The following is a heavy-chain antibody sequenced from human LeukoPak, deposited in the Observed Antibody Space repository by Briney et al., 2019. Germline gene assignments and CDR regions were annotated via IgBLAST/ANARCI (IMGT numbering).Heavy chain of an antibody. Sequence: GGSLRLSCAASGFTFSSYAMSWVRQAPGKGLEWVSAISGSGDSTYYADSVKGRFTISRDNSKNTLDLRMNSLRAEDTAVYYCASQLVGADYGGFDPWGQGTLVTVSS. CDR3: ASQLVGADYGGFDP. V-gene: IGHV3-23*01. D-gene: IGHD1-26*01. CDR2: ISGSGDST. CDR1: GFTFSSYA. J-gene: IGHJ5*02.